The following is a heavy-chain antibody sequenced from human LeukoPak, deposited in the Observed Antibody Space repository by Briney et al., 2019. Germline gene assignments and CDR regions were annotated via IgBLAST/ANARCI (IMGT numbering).Heavy chain of an antibody. CDR2: ISYDGSNK. CDR1: GFTFSSYG. CDR3: AKGRGSGSYYNPIDY. Sequence: GGSLRLSCAASGFTFSSYGMHWVRQAPGKGLEWVAVISYDGSNKYYADSVKGRFTISRDNSKNTLYLQMNSLRAEDTAVYYCAKGRGSGSYYNPIDYWGQGTLVTVSS. V-gene: IGHV3-30*18. D-gene: IGHD3-10*01. J-gene: IGHJ4*02.